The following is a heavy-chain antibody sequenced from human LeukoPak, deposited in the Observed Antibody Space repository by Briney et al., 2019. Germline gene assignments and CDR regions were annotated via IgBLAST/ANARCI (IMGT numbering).Heavy chain of an antibody. V-gene: IGHV3-23*01. D-gene: IGHD3-9*01. CDR2: ISGSGGST. CDR1: GFTFSSYE. CDR3: AKDILTGYWQFDY. J-gene: IGHJ4*02. Sequence: GGSLRLSCAASGFTFSSYEMNWVRQAPGKGLEWVSAISGSGGSTYYADSVKGRFTISRDNSKNTLYLQMNSLRAEDTAVYYCAKDILTGYWQFDYWGQGTLVTVSS.